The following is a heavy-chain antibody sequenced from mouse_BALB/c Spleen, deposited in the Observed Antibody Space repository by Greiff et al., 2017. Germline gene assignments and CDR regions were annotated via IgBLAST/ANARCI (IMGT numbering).Heavy chain of an antibody. Sequence: EVKLMAFGGGLVQPGGSRKLSCAASGFTFSSFGMHWVRQAPEKGLEWVAYISSGSSTIYYAATVKGRFTISRDNPKNTLFLQMTSLRSEETAMYYCARDYGCDYAMDYWGQGTSVTVSS. CDR3: ARDYGCDYAMDY. CDR2: ISSGSSTI. V-gene: IGHV5-17*02. J-gene: IGHJ4*01. CDR1: GFTFSSFG. D-gene: IGHD1-2*01.